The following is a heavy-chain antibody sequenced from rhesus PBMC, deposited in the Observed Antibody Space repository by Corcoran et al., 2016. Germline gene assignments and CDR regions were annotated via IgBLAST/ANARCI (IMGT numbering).Heavy chain of an antibody. CDR3: ARLFYTLAAIDY. CDR2: ISGSSGST. V-gene: IGHV4-99*01. D-gene: IGHD4-29*01. Sequence: QVQLQESGPGLVKPSETLSLTCAVSGYSISSGYYWGWIRQPPGNGLEYIGYISGSSGSTYYNPPLKSRVTLSKDTSKNQFSLKLSSVTAADTAVYYCARLFYTLAAIDYWGQGVLVTVSS. CDR1: GYSISSGYY. J-gene: IGHJ4*01.